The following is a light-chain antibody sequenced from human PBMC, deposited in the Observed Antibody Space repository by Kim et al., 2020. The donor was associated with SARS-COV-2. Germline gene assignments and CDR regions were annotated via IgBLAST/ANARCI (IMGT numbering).Light chain of an antibody. CDR3: QKYNNWLYT. J-gene: IGKJ2*01. CDR2: GAS. CDR1: QSVSSN. Sequence: EIVMTQSPATLSVSPGERATLSCRASQSVSSNLAWYQQKPGQAPRLLIYGASTRATGIPARFSGSGSGTEFTLTISSLQSEDFAVYYCQKYNNWLYTFGQGNKLEI. V-gene: IGKV3-15*01.